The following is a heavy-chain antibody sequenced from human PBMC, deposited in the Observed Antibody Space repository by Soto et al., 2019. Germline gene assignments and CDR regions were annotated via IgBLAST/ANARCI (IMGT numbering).Heavy chain of an antibody. J-gene: IGHJ4*02. CDR1: GFTFSNAW. CDR3: TTDIGSITMIVVVTTPHFDY. V-gene: IGHV3-15*07. CDR2: IKSKTDGGTT. D-gene: IGHD3-22*01. Sequence: GGSLRLSCAASGFTFSNAWMNWVRQAPGKGLEWVGRIKSKTDGGTTDYAAPVKGRFTISRDDSKNTLYLQMNSLKTEDTAVYYCTTDIGSITMIVVVTTPHFDYWGQGTLVTVSS.